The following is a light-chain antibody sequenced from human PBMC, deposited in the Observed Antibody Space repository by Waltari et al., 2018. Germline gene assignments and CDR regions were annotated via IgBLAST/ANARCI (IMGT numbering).Light chain of an antibody. CDR2: HDG. Sequence: QSVLTQPPSVSGAPGQRVTISCSGSSSNIGAGYDVHWYQQFSGTAPKLLIYHDGKRPAGVPGRFAGSRSGTSASRAITGLQTDDEAEYFCQSYDSGQWVFGGGTKLTVL. J-gene: IGLJ2*01. CDR3: QSYDSGQWV. V-gene: IGLV1-40*01. CDR1: SSNIGAGYD.